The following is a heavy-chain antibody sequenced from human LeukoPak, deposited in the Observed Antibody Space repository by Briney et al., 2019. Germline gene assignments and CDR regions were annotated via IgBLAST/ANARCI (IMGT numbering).Heavy chain of an antibody. Sequence: GGSLRLSCAASGFTFSSYAMSWVRQAPGKGLEWVSAISGSGGSTYYADSVKGRFTISRDNSKDTLYLQMNTLRAEDTAVYYCAKGGYCSSTSCYTEYFQHWGQGTLVTVSS. CDR2: ISGSGGST. V-gene: IGHV3-23*01. D-gene: IGHD2-2*02. CDR3: AKGGYCSSTSCYTEYFQH. CDR1: GFTFSSYA. J-gene: IGHJ1*01.